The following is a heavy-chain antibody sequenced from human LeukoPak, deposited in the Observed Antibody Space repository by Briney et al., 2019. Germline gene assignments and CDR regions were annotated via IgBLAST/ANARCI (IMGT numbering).Heavy chain of an antibody. Sequence: GGSLRLSCAASGFTFSSYTISWVRQAPGKGLEWVSSMSSSSSYISYADSLKGRFTISRDNAKNSVFLQMNSLRAEDTAVYYCARDPDPIEGVNFDYWGQGTLVTVSS. CDR1: GFTFSSYT. CDR2: MSSSSSYI. D-gene: IGHD1-26*01. J-gene: IGHJ4*02. V-gene: IGHV3-21*01. CDR3: ARDPDPIEGVNFDY.